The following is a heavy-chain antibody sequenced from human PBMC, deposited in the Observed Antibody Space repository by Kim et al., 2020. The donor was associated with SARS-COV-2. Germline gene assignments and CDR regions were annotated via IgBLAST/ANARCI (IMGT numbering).Heavy chain of an antibody. J-gene: IGHJ6*02. Sequence: SQTLSLTCAISGDSVSSNSAAWNWIRQSPSRGLEWLGRTYYRSKWYNEYAVSVKSQITINADTSKNQFSLQLNSVTPEDTAVYFCARGAPSYYAMDVWGQGTTVTVSS. CDR3: ARGAPSYYAMDV. CDR2: TYYRSKWYN. CDR1: GDSVSSNSAA. V-gene: IGHV6-1*01.